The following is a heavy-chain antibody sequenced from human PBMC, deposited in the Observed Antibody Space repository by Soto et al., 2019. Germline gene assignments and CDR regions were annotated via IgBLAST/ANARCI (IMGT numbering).Heavy chain of an antibody. D-gene: IGHD2-2*01. CDR3: ARESKTRGQLPQLDV. Sequence: QVQMQESGPGLVKPSQTLSLTCTVSGGSIISGGYFWSWIRQLPGKGLEWIGYIYYSGSTYYNPSLTSRVTISLDKSKNKCSLKLTSVTASDTAVYYWARESKTRGQLPQLDVWCQGTTVTVSS. V-gene: IGHV4-31*03. CDR2: IYYSGST. J-gene: IGHJ6*02. CDR1: GGSIISGGYF.